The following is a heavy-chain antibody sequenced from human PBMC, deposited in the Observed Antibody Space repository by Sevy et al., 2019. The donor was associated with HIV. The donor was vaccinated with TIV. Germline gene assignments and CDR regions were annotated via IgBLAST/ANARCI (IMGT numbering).Heavy chain of an antibody. CDR1: GFTFSSYA. D-gene: IGHD3-10*01. CDR2: ISGSGGST. CDR3: AKVSGSGSYYHYYYYYGMDV. Sequence: GGSLRLSCAASGFTFSSYAMSWVHQAPGKGLEWVSAISGSGGSTYYADSVKGRFTISRDNSKNTLYLQMNSLRAEDTAVYYCAKVSGSGSYYHYYYYYGMDVWGQGTTVTVSS. V-gene: IGHV3-23*01. J-gene: IGHJ6*02.